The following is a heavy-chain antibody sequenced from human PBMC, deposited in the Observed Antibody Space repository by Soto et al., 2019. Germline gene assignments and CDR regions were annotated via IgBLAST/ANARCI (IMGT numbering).Heavy chain of an antibody. J-gene: IGHJ4*02. CDR2: ISGSGGST. Sequence: GGSLRLSCAASGFTFSSYAMSWVRQAPGKGLEWVSAISGSGGSTYYADSVKGRFTISRDNSKNTLYLQMNSLRAEDTAVYYCAKDTTGSAARVITYYFDYWGQRTLVTVSS. CDR3: AKDTTGSAARVITYYFDY. CDR1: GFTFSSYA. V-gene: IGHV3-23*01. D-gene: IGHD2-2*01.